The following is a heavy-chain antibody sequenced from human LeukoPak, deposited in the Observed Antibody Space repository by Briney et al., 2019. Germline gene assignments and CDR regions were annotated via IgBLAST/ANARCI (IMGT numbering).Heavy chain of an antibody. CDR3: ARGGSYYTPRYGMDV. Sequence: GGSLRLSCAASGFTFSSYDMHWVRQATGKGLEWVSAIGTAGDPYYPGSVKGRLTISRENAKNSLYLQMNSLRAGDTAVYYCARGGSYYTPRYGMDVWGKGTTVTVSS. D-gene: IGHD3-10*01. J-gene: IGHJ6*04. V-gene: IGHV3-13*05. CDR2: IGTAGDP. CDR1: GFTFSSYD.